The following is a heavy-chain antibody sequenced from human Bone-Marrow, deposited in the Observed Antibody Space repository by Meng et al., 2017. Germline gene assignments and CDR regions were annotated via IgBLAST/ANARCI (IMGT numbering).Heavy chain of an antibody. V-gene: IGHV4-31*03. D-gene: IGHD4-17*01. CDR2: IHYSGAT. J-gene: IGHJ4*02. CDR3: ARDIGGYGACGY. Sequence: QLQLQESGPGMVKPSQTLSLTFTVSGGSIISGGYYWSWIRQHPGKGLEWIAYIHYSGATAYNPSLKSRFTISVDTSKNQFSLKVTSATAADTAVYFCARDIGGYGACGYWGQGNLVTVSS. CDR1: GGSIISGGYY.